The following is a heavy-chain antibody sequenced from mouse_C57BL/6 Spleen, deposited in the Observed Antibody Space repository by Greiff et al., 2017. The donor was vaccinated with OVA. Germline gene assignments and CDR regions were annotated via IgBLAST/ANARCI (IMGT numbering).Heavy chain of an antibody. CDR1: GFTFSSYA. CDR3: ARGLSSTVVAAEEDDFDY. D-gene: IGHD1-1*01. V-gene: IGHV5-4*01. Sequence: EVQLVESGGGLVKPGGSLKLSCAASGFTFSSYAMSWVRQTPEKRLEWVATISDGGSYTYYPDNVKGRFTISRDNAKNNLYLQMSHLKAEDTAMYYGARGLSSTVVAAEEDDFDYWGQGTTLTVSS. CDR2: ISDGGSYT. J-gene: IGHJ2*01.